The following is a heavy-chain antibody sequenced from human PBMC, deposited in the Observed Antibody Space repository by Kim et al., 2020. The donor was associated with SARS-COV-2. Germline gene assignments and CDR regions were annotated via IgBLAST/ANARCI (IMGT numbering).Heavy chain of an antibody. J-gene: IGHJ6*01. CDR2: ISYERSKK. CDR3: AKQGYIFELYSYYGMDL. D-gene: IGHD5-12*01. CDR1: GFTFNNYG. Sequence: GGSLRLSCAASGFTFNNYGMHWVRQAPGKGLEWVAFISYERSKKQYLDSLKGRFTISRDYSKNTLYLQMNSLTAEDTAVYYCAKQGYIFELYSYYGMDL. V-gene: IGHV3-30*18.